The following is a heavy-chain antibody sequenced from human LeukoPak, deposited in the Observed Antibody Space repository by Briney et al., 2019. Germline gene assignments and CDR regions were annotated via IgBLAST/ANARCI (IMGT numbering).Heavy chain of an antibody. V-gene: IGHV3-21*01. CDR1: GFTFSSYS. CDR3: ARDPAGRYCSGGSCSNYFDY. D-gene: IGHD2-15*01. CDR2: ISSSSSYI. J-gene: IGHJ4*02. Sequence: PGGSLRLSCAASGFTFSSYSMNWVRQAPGKGLEWVSSISSSSSYIYYADSVKGRFTISRDNAKNSLYLQMNSLRAEDRAVYYCARDPAGRYCSGGSCSNYFDYWGQGTLVTVSS.